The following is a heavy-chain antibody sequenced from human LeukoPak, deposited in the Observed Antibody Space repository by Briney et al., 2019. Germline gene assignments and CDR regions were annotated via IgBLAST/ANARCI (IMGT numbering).Heavy chain of an antibody. CDR3: TRDFRYVAFDI. J-gene: IGHJ3*02. CDR2: IEGDGSRT. V-gene: IGHV3-74*01. Sequence: PGGSLRLSCAASGFTLGDFWVFWVRQAPGKGLEWVSRIEGDGSRTNTADSVKGRFTISRDNAKNTVYLQMNSLRVEDTAVYYCTRDFRYVAFDIWGQGTMVTVPS. CDR1: GFTLGDFW. D-gene: IGHD2-2*01.